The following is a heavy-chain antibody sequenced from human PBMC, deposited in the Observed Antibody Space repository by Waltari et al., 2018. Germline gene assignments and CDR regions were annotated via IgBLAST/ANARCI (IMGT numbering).Heavy chain of an antibody. CDR1: DHY. J-gene: IGHJ1*01. D-gene: IGHD3-22*01. Sequence: DHYMDCVRQAPGKAAEWVGRLANRANSYITEYPASMKGRFTISREDSKNLLFLQMTDLKSEDTAIYYCVRGGYYYDSNGGYFQFWGRGTLVTVSS. CDR3: VRGGYYYDSNGGYFQF. CDR2: LANRANSYIT. V-gene: IGHV3-72*01.